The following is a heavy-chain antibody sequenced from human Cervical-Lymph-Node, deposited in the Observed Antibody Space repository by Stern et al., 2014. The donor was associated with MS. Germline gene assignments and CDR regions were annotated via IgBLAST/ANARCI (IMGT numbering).Heavy chain of an antibody. CDR3: ARKAGGYQLLRHYGLDA. D-gene: IGHD2-2*01. V-gene: IGHV3-21*06. J-gene: IGHJ6*02. CDR1: GFNFNFFG. Sequence: EVQLVESGGGLVKPGGSLRLSCAASGFNFNFFGMNWVRQAPGKGLEWVSSISSSSSDTSYADSVKGRFTISRDNAKNSLYLHLDSLRAEDTAVYYCARKAGGYQLLRHYGLDAWGQGTTVTVSS. CDR2: ISSSSSDT.